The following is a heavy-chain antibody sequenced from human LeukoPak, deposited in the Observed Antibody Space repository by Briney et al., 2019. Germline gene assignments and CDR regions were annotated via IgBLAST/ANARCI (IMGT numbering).Heavy chain of an antibody. Sequence: SETLSLTCTVSGGSISSYYWSWIRQPPGKGLEWIGYIYYRGSTNYNPSLKSRATISVDTSKNQFSLKLSSVTAADTAVYYCARDSRLGLLSYWGQGTLVTVSS. CDR2: IYYRGST. CDR3: ARDSRLGLLSY. CDR1: GGSISSYY. D-gene: IGHD2-2*01. J-gene: IGHJ4*02. V-gene: IGHV4-59*01.